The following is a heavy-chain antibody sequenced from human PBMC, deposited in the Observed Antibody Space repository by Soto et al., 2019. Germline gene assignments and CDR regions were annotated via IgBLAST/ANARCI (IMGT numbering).Heavy chain of an antibody. D-gene: IGHD2-8*01. J-gene: IGHJ6*02. V-gene: IGHV3-23*01. Sequence: TGGSLRLSCAASGFTFSSYAMSWVRQAPGKGLEWVSAISGSGGSTYYADSVKGRFTISRDNSKNTLYLQMNSLRAEDTAVYYCAKGLYCTNGVCYTGDYYYGMDVWGQGTTVTVSS. CDR1: GFTFSSYA. CDR3: AKGLYCTNGVCYTGDYYYGMDV. CDR2: ISGSGGST.